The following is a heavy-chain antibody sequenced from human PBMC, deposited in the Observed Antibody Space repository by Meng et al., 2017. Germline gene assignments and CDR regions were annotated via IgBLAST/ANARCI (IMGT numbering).Heavy chain of an antibody. CDR1: GYTFTGYY. J-gene: IGHJ4*02. D-gene: IGHD2-15*01. Sequence: ASVKVSCKASGYTFTGYYMHWVRQAPGQGLEWMGRINPNSGGTNYAQKFQGRVTMTRDTSISTAYTELSRLRSDDTAVYYCARLDKERGIVVVVAATPTNYFDYWGQGTLVTVSS. CDR2: INPNSGGT. V-gene: IGHV1-2*06. CDR3: ARLDKERGIVVVVAATPTNYFDY.